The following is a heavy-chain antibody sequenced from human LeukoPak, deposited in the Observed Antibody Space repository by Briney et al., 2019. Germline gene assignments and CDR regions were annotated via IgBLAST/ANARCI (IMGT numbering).Heavy chain of an antibody. D-gene: IGHD5/OR15-5a*01. CDR3: ARLSQGLDV. V-gene: IGHV4-34*01. CDR2: INHSGST. CDR1: GGSFDTYF. Sequence: SETLSLTCAVSGGSFDTYFWSWIRQPPGKGLEWIGEINHSGSTNYNPSLKSRVTISVDTSKNQFSLKLSSVTAADTAVYYCARLSQGLDVWGQGTTVTVSS. J-gene: IGHJ6*02.